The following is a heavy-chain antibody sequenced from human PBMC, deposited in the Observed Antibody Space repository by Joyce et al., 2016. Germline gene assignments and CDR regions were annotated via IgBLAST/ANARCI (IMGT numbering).Heavy chain of an antibody. CDR1: GFSLATSGVG. Sequence: ITLRESGPTLVKPTQTLTLTCTFSGFSLATSGVGVGWIRQPPGKALEWLALVYWDDDKRYSSSLKSRLIITKDTSQNQVVLRMTNMDPMDTGTYYCVYKRDSSTGNWVFHSWGQGALVAVSS. V-gene: IGHV2-5*02. J-gene: IGHJ4*02. D-gene: IGHD6-13*01. CDR2: VYWDDDK. CDR3: VYKRDSSTGNWVFHS.